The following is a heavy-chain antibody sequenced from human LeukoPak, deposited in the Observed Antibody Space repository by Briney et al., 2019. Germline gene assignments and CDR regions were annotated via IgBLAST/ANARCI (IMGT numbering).Heavy chain of an antibody. CDR2: FDPEDGET. V-gene: IGHV1-24*01. Sequence: ASVKVSCKVSGYTLTELSMHWVRQAPGKGLEWMGGFDPEDGETIYAQKFQGRVTMTEDTSTDTAYMELSSLRSEDTAVYYCATGVSSSWYLESLVYWGQGTLVTVSS. CDR3: ATGVSSSWYLESLVY. CDR1: GYTLTELS. J-gene: IGHJ4*02. D-gene: IGHD6-13*01.